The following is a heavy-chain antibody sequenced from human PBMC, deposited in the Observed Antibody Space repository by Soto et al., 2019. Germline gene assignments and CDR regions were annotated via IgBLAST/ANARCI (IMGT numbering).Heavy chain of an antibody. CDR1: GFTFSNAW. V-gene: IGHV3-15*07. CDR2: IKSKTDGGTT. CDR3: NVVVVAATYYYGMDV. D-gene: IGHD2-15*01. J-gene: IGHJ6*02. Sequence: GGSLRLSCAASGFTFSNAWMNWVRQAPGKGLEWVGRIKSKTDGGTTDYAAPVKGRFTISRDDSKNTLYLQMNSLKTEDTAVYYCNVVVVAATYYYGMDVWGQGTTVTVSS.